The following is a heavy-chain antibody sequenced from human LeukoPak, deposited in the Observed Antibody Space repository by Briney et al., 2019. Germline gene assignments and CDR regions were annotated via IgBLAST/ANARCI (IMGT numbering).Heavy chain of an antibody. J-gene: IGHJ6*02. Sequence: SETLSLTCTVSGGSIYSYYWNWIRQPPGKGLEWIGYIYYSGSTNYNPSLKSRVTISVDTSKNQFSLKLSSVTAADTAVYYCARGTGDVLLWFGELPEGMDVWGQGTTVTVSS. CDR2: IYYSGST. V-gene: IGHV4-59*01. CDR3: ARGTGDVLLWFGELPEGMDV. CDR1: GGSIYSYY. D-gene: IGHD3-10*01.